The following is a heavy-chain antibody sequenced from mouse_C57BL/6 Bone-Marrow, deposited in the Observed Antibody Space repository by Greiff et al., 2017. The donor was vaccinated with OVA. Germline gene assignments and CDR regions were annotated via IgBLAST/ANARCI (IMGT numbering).Heavy chain of an antibody. D-gene: IGHD1-1*01. CDR1: GYSITSGYY. V-gene: IGHV3-6*01. Sequence: DVKLQESGPGLVKPSQSLSLTCSVTGYSITSGYYWNWIRQFPGNKLEWMGYISYDGSNNYNPSLKKRISITRDTSKNQFFLKLNSVTTEDTATYYCARTPNYGSKGYWGQGTTLTVSS. CDR3: ARTPNYGSKGY. CDR2: ISYDGSN. J-gene: IGHJ2*01.